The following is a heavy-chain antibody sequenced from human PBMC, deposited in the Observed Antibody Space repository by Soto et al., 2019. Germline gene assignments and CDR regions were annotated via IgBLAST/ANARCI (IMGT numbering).Heavy chain of an antibody. CDR1: GFTFSSCG. Sequence: QVQLVESGGGVVQPGRSLRLSCAASGFTFSSCGMHWVRQAPGKGLEWVAVIWFDGSNKWYADSVKGRFTISRDNSKNTLYMQMNSLRAEDTAVYSCARDRGYSGYDSPRYYYGMDVWGQGTTVTVSS. D-gene: IGHD5-12*01. J-gene: IGHJ6*02. V-gene: IGHV3-33*01. CDR2: IWFDGSNK. CDR3: ARDRGYSGYDSPRYYYGMDV.